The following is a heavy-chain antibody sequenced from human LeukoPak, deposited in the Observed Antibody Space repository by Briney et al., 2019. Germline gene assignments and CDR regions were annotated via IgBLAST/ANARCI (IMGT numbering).Heavy chain of an antibody. Sequence: PGGSLRLSCAASGFTFSSYSMNWVRQAPGKGLEWVSSISSSSSYTYYADSVKGRFTISRDNSKNTLYLQMNSLRAEDTAVYYCAREGYWSTNWYKFGSLLRYFDLWGRGTLVTVSS. J-gene: IGHJ2*01. CDR1: GFTFSSYS. D-gene: IGHD6-13*01. CDR2: ISSSSSYT. CDR3: AREGYWSTNWYKFGSLLRYFDL. V-gene: IGHV3-21*01.